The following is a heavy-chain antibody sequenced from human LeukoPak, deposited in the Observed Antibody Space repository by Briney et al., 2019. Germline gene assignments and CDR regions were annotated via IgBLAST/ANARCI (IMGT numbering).Heavy chain of an antibody. Sequence: GGSLRLSCAASGFTFSSFWMSWVRQAPGKGLEWVANIKQDGSEKYYVDSVKGRFTVSRDNAKNSLYLQMNSLRAEDTAVYYCAGETGLDAFDIWGQGTMVTVSS. V-gene: IGHV3-7*01. CDR2: IKQDGSEK. CDR1: GFTFSSFW. CDR3: AGETGLDAFDI. D-gene: IGHD3-16*01. J-gene: IGHJ3*02.